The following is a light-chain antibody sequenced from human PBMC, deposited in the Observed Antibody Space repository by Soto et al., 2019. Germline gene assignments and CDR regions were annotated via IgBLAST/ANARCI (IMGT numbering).Light chain of an antibody. CDR2: EVS. CDR1: SSDVGSYDS. V-gene: IGLV2-18*02. CDR3: SSYTTSRTYV. J-gene: IGLJ1*01. Sequence: HSALTQPPSVSGSPGQSVTISCTGTSSDVGSYDSVSWYQQPPGTVPKLMIYEVSNRPSGVPDRFSGSKSGNTASLTISGLQAEDEADYYCSSYTTSRTYVFGTGTKVTVL.